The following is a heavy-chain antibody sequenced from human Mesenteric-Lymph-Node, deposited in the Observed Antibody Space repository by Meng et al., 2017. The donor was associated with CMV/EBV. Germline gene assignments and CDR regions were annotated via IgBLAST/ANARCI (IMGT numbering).Heavy chain of an antibody. Sequence: GGSLRLSCTVSGFTFNDYWMSWVRQAPGKGLEWVADIEGDGNTKYYADSVKGRFTISRDNAKKALYLQMNALRVEDTAVYYCASMWEGGYWGQGTLVTSPQ. CDR1: GFTFNDYW. CDR3: ASMWEGGY. CDR2: IEGDGNTK. V-gene: IGHV3-7*01. J-gene: IGHJ4*02. D-gene: IGHD1-26*01.